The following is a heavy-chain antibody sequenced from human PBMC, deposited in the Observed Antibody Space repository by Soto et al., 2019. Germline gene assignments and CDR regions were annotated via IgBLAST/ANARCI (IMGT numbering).Heavy chain of an antibody. V-gene: IGHV3-73*01. CDR1: GFTFSGTA. J-gene: IGHJ4*02. CDR3: TRPSQSGALDY. D-gene: IGHD2-15*01. Sequence: EVQLVESGGGLVQPGGSLKLSCAASGFTFSGTAMHWVRQASGKGLEWVGRIRSKANSYATAYAASVKGRFTISRDDSKNTAYLQMNSLKTEDTAVYYCTRPSQSGALDYWGQGTLVTVSS. CDR2: IRSKANSYAT.